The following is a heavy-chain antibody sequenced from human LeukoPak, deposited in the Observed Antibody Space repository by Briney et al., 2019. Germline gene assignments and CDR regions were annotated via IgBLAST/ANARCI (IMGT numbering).Heavy chain of an antibody. CDR1: GFTVSSKH. Sequence: PGGSLRLSCAASGFTVSSKHMTWVRQAPGKGLEWVSVVYSGGTTYYADSVKGRFTISRDNAKNSLYLQMNSLRAEDTAVYYCARDRTYYYDSSGYLDYWGQGTLVTVSS. J-gene: IGHJ4*02. V-gene: IGHV3-53*01. D-gene: IGHD3-22*01. CDR3: ARDRTYYYDSSGYLDY. CDR2: VYSGGTT.